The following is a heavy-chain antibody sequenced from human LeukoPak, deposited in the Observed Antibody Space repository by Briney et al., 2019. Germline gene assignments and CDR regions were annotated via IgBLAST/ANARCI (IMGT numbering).Heavy chain of an antibody. D-gene: IGHD6-13*01. CDR1: GGSISTNY. V-gene: IGHV4-59*13. CDR3: ARYSSSTWLGFDY. Sequence: PSETLSLTCTVSGGSISTNYWSWIRQPPGKGLEWIGYIYYSGSTNYNPSLKSRVTISMDTSKSQFSLKLSSATAADTAIYYCARYSSSTWLGFDYWGQGTLVTVSS. CDR2: IYYSGST. J-gene: IGHJ4*02.